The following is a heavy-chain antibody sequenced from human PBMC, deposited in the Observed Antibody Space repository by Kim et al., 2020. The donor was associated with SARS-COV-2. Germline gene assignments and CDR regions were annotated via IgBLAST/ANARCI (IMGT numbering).Heavy chain of an antibody. V-gene: IGHV4-34*01. Sequence: SDTLSLTCAVYGGSFSGYYWSWIRQPPGKGLEWIGEINHSGSTNYNPSLKSRVTISVDTSKNQFSLKLSSVTAADTAVYYCARGTDLYYYYYGMDVWGQGTTVTVSS. CDR1: GGSFSGYY. CDR2: INHSGST. J-gene: IGHJ6*02. D-gene: IGHD2-8*02. CDR3: ARGTDLYYYYYGMDV.